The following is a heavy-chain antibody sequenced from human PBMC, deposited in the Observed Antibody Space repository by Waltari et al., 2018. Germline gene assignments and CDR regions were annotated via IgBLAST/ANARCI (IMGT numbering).Heavy chain of an antibody. J-gene: IGHJ4*02. CDR2: INAGNGNT. Sequence: QVQLVQSGAEVKKPGASVKVSCKASGSTFTSYAMHWVRQAPGQRLEWMGWINAGNGNTKYSQEFQGRVTITRDTSASTAYMELSSLRSEDMAVYYCARAHCSSTSCYGLDYWGQGTLVTVSS. CDR3: ARAHCSSTSCYGLDY. D-gene: IGHD2-2*01. CDR1: GSTFTSYA. V-gene: IGHV1-3*03.